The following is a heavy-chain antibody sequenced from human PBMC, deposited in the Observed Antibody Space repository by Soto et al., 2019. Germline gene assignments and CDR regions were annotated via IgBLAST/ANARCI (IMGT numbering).Heavy chain of an antibody. CDR1: GGTFSSYT. CDR3: ARDLGYYHGSGSSHSAHY. CDR2: IIPILGIA. J-gene: IGHJ4*02. V-gene: IGHV1-69*08. Sequence: QVQLVQSGAEVKKPGSSVKVSCKASGGTFSSYTISWVRQAPGQGLEWMGRIIPILGIANYARKFQGRVTITADKAASTAYMELSSLRSKDTAVYYCARDLGYYHGSGSSHSAHYWGQGTLVTVSS. D-gene: IGHD3-10*01.